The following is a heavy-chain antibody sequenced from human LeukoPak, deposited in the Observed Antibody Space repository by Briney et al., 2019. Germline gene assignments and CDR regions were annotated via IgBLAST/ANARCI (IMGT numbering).Heavy chain of an antibody. J-gene: IGHJ3*02. CDR2: IYYSGST. V-gene: IGHV4-31*03. Sequence: SETLSLTCTVSGDSINSSTYRWSWIRQHPGKGLEWIGYIYYSGSTDYNPSLKSRFTMSVDTSKNQFSLKLTSVTAADTAVYYCASADYDMAFDIWGQGTMVTVSS. CDR3: ASADYDMAFDI. CDR1: GDSINSSTYR. D-gene: IGHD3-9*01.